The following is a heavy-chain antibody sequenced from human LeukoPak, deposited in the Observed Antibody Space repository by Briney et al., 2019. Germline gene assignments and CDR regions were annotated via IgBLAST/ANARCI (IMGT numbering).Heavy chain of an antibody. J-gene: IGHJ4*02. D-gene: IGHD3-10*01. CDR1: GGSISSSSYY. V-gene: IGHV4-39*07. Sequence: SETLSLTCTVSGGSISSSSYYWGWIRQPPGKGLEWIGSIYHSGSTYYNPSLKSRVTISVDTSKNQFSLKLSSVTAADTAVYYCARVGFVEVYYWGQGTLVTVSS. CDR3: ARVGFVEVYY. CDR2: IYHSGST.